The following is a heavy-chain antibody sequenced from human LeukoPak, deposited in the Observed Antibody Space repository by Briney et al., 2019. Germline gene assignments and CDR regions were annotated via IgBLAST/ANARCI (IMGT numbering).Heavy chain of an antibody. CDR3: ASSSSGYYYVLDY. CDR1: GYTFTSYY. Sequence: ASVKVSCKASGYTFTSYYMHWVRHPPGQGLEWMGIINPSGGSTSYAQKFQGRVTMTRDTSTSTVYMELSSLRSEDTAVYYCASSSSGYYYVLDYWGQGTLVTVSS. D-gene: IGHD3-22*01. CDR2: INPSGGST. J-gene: IGHJ4*02. V-gene: IGHV1-46*01.